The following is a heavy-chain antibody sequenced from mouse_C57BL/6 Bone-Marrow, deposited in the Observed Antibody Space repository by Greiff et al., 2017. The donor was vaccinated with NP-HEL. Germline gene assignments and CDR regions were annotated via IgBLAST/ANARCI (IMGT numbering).Heavy chain of an antibody. CDR1: GYTFTSYW. CDR2: IDPSDSYT. D-gene: IGHD1-1*01. J-gene: IGHJ2*01. CDR3: ARERITTVVFDY. Sequence: QVQLQQPGAELVMPGASVKLSCKASGYTFTSYWMHWVKQRPGQGLEWIGEIDPSDSYTNYNQKFKGKSTLTVDKSSSTAYIQLSSLTSEDSAVYYCARERITTVVFDYWGQGTTLTVSS. V-gene: IGHV1-69*01.